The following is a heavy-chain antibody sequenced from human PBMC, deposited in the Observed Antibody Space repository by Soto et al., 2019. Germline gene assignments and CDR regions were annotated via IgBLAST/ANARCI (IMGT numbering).Heavy chain of an antibody. D-gene: IGHD5-12*01. Sequence: SETLSLTCAVYGGSFSGYYWSWIRQPPGKGLEWIGEINHSGSTNYNPSLKSRVTISVDTSKNQFSLKLSSVTAADTAVYYCARAQDIVATEQRFDYWGQGTPVTVSS. CDR1: GGSFSGYY. V-gene: IGHV4-34*01. CDR2: INHSGST. J-gene: IGHJ4*02. CDR3: ARAQDIVATEQRFDY.